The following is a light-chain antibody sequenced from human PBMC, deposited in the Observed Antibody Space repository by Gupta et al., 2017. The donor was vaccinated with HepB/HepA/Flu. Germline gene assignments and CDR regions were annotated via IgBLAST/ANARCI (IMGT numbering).Light chain of an antibody. J-gene: IGKJ1*01. V-gene: IGKV1-12*01. CDR1: QGISSS. CDR3: QQGKSFPWT. Sequence: DIQMTQSPSSVSASVGDRVTITCRASQGISSSLAWYQQNPGKAPNLLIFGASSAQGGVPSRFSGSGSGTDFTLTISSLQPEDFATYYCQQGKSFPWTFGQGTKVEIK. CDR2: GAS.